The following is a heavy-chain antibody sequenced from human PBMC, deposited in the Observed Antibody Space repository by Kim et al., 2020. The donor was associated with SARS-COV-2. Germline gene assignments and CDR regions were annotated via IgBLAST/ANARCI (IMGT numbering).Heavy chain of an antibody. CDR3: ARVSARDFWSGYYTPRGYYYYYYGMDV. D-gene: IGHD3-3*01. CDR2: MNPNSGNI. Sequence: ASVKVSCKASGHTFTSYDINWVRQATGQGLEWMGWMNPNSGNIGYAQKFQGRVTMTRNTSISTAYMELSSLRSEDTAVYYCARVSARDFWSGYYTPRGYYYYYYGMDVWGQGTTVTVSS. V-gene: IGHV1-8*01. J-gene: IGHJ6*02. CDR1: GHTFTSYD.